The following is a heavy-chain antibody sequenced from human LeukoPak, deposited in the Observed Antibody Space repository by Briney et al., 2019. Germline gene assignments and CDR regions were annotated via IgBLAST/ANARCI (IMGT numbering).Heavy chain of an antibody. V-gene: IGHV4-39*01. Sequence: SETLSLACTVSGGSISSSSYYWGWIRQPPGKGLEWIGCIHYSGNTHCNPSLESRVTLSVDTSKNQFSLKLSSVTAADTAVYYCARHGRESRYFDWLLYYIDHWGQGALVTVSS. CDR1: GGSISSSSYY. D-gene: IGHD3-9*01. CDR3: ARHGRESRYFDWLLYYIDH. J-gene: IGHJ4*02. CDR2: IHYSGNT.